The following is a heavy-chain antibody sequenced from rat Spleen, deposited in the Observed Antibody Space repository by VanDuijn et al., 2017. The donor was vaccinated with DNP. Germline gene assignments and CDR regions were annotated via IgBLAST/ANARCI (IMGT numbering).Heavy chain of an antibody. J-gene: IGHJ1*01. CDR3: ARFYSGDYWYFDF. CDR2: IRSGGST. CDR1: GFSLTSYG. Sequence: QVQLKESGPGLVQPSRTLSLTCTVSGFSLTSYGVSWVRQPPGKGLAWIAAIRSGGSTDYDSALKSRLSISRDTSKSQVLLKMNSLQTEDTAMYFCARFYSGDYWYFDFWGPGTMVTVSS. D-gene: IGHD1-1*01. V-gene: IGHV2-16*01.